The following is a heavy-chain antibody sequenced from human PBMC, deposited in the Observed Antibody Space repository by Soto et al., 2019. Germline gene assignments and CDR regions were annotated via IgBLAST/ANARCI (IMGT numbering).Heavy chain of an antibody. CDR2: IWYDGSNK. Sequence: PGGSLRLSCAASGFTFSSYGMHWVRQAPGKGLEWVAVIWYDGSNKYYADSVKGRFTISRDNSKNTLYLQMNSLRAEDTAVYYCARDVQVPADMLDYWGQGTLVTVSS. CDR3: ARDVQVPADMLDY. CDR1: GFTFSSYG. V-gene: IGHV3-33*01. D-gene: IGHD2-2*01. J-gene: IGHJ4*02.